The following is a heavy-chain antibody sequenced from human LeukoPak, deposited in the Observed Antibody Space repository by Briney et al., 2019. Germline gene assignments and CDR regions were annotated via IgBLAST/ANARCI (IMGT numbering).Heavy chain of an antibody. CDR1: DDSITNHY. CDR3: AREIDCSGGGCDEY. V-gene: IGHV4-59*11. Sequence: PSETLSLTCSVSDDSITNHYWIWIRQPPGKGREWSGYIYYTGSTNYNPSLKSRVTISVDTSKKQFSLNLRSVTAADTAVYYCAREIDCSGGGCDEYWGQGTLVTVSS. J-gene: IGHJ4*02. CDR2: IYYTGST. D-gene: IGHD2-15*01.